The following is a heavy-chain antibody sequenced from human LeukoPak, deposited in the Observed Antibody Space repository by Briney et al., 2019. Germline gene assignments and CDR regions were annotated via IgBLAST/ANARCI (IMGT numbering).Heavy chain of an antibody. V-gene: IGHV5-51*01. CDR1: GYSFTNYW. CDR3: ARLHYYDSSGYSPLDAFDI. CDR2: IYPGDSDT. D-gene: IGHD3-22*01. J-gene: IGHJ3*02. Sequence: GESLKISCKGSGYSFTNYWIGWVRQMPGKGLEWMGIIYPGDSDTRYRPSFQGQVTISADKSISTAYLQWSSLKASDTAMYYCARLHYYDSSGYSPLDAFDIWGQGTMVTVSS.